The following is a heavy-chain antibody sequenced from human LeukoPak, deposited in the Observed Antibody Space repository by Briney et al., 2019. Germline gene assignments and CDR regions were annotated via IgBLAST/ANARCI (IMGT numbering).Heavy chain of an antibody. V-gene: IGHV1-69*13. CDR2: IIPMFGIA. D-gene: IGHD6-19*01. CDR3: ARDRPYTGGWRGFDY. CDR1: GGTFSRYA. Sequence: SVKVSCKASGGTFSRYAISWVRQAPGQGLEWMGGIIPMFGIANYAQKFQGRVTITADEPTSTAYMELSSLRSEDTAVYYCARDRPYTGGWRGFDYWGQGTLVTVSS. J-gene: IGHJ4*02.